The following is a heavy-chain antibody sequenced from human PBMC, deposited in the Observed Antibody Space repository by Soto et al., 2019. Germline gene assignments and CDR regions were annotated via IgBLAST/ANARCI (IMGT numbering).Heavy chain of an antibody. CDR1: GGTFSSYA. J-gene: IGHJ6*02. D-gene: IGHD6-19*01. Sequence: KVSCKASGGTFSSYAISWVRQAPGQGLEWMGWVSAYNGATHYAQKVQGRVTMTADTSTNTAHMELRSLRSDDTAVYYCARDKAFATVSGKKYYSYGMDVWGQGTTVTVSS. CDR3: ARDKAFATVSGKKYYSYGMDV. V-gene: IGHV1-18*01. CDR2: VSAYNGAT.